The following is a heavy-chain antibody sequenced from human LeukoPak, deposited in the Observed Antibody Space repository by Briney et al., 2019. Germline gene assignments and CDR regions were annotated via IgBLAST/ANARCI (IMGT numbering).Heavy chain of an antibody. CDR2: ISGSGSST. CDR1: GFTFSSYA. V-gene: IGHV3-23*01. Sequence: GGSLRLSCAASGFTFSSYAVSWVRQAPGGGLGWVSVISGSGSSTYYAASVQGRFTISRDNAKNTLYLQMNSLRAEDTALYYCAKEAISGLYYFDYWGQGTLVTVSS. CDR3: AKEAISGLYYFDY. D-gene: IGHD2-15*01. J-gene: IGHJ4*02.